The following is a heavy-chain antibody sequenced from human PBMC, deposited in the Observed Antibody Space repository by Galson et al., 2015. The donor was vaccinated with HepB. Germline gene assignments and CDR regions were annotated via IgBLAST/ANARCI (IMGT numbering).Heavy chain of an antibody. CDR1: GFSLTSSGVG. D-gene: IGHD6-13*01. Sequence: PALVKPTQTLTLTCTVSGFSLTSSGVGVAWIRQAPGKALEWLALIYWDDDQRYNPSLKSRLTITKDTSKNQVVLTMTNIDPVDTATYYCAHRLAAASFVYWGQGTLVTVSS. J-gene: IGHJ4*02. CDR3: AHRLAAASFVY. CDR2: IYWDDDQ. V-gene: IGHV2-5*02.